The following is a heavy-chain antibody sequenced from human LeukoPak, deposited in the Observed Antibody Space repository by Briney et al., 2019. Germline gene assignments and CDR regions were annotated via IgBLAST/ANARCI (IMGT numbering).Heavy chain of an antibody. CDR2: ILPIFGTT. D-gene: IGHD2-8*01. J-gene: IGHJ3*02. V-gene: IGHV1-69*06. Sequence: ASVKVSCKASGGTFSNFAITWVRQAPGQGLEWMGEILPIFGTTNYAQKFQGRVTITADKSTNTAYMELSSLRSEDTAVHYCARRYCTNGICYDDRGSFDIWGQGTMVTVSS. CDR3: ARRYCTNGICYDDRGSFDI. CDR1: GGTFSNFA.